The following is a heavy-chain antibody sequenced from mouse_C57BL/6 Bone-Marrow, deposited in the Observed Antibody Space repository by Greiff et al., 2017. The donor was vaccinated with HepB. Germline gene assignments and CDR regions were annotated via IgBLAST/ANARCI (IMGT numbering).Heavy chain of an antibody. CDR3: ARSERDAMDY. CDR2: IYPRSGNT. CDR1: GYTFTSYG. J-gene: IGHJ4*01. Sequence: VQLQQSGAELARPGASVKLSCKASGYTFTSYGISWVKQRTGQGLEWIGEIYPRSGNTYYNEKFKGKATLTADKSSSTAYMELRSLTSEASAVYFCARSERDAMDYWGQGTSVTVSS. V-gene: IGHV1-81*01.